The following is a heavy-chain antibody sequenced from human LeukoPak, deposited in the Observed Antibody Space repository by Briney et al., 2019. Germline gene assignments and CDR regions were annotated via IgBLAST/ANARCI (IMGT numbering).Heavy chain of an antibody. CDR1: GFTFSSYW. CDR3: TRKTPGRAPFDY. V-gene: IGHV3-74*01. Sequence: PGGSLRLSCEASGFTFSSYWMHWVRQIPGKGLMWVSRIESNGLTLYADSVRDRFTISRDNSKNTLYLQMDSLRAEDTAIYYCTRKTPGRAPFDYWGQGTLVTVSS. J-gene: IGHJ4*02. CDR2: IESNGLT. D-gene: IGHD2-15*01.